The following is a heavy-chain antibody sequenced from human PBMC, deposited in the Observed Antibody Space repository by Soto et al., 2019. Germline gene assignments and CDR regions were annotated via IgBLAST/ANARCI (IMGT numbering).Heavy chain of an antibody. CDR1: GFRFSSFA. D-gene: IGHD2-2*01. Sequence: EVHLSESGGGLVQPGGSLRLSCVASGFRFSSFAMTWVRQAPGKGPEWLSAISGSGGSTYYADSVKGRFSISRDNSKNTLLLQMNSLRAEDTAVYFCAKYGVDIVVVPGAHFDYWGQGALVSVSS. CDR2: ISGSGGST. CDR3: AKYGVDIVVVPGAHFDY. J-gene: IGHJ4*02. V-gene: IGHV3-23*01.